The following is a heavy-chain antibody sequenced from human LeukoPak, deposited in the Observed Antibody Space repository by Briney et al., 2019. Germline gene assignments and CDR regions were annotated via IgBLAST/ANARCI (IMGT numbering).Heavy chain of an antibody. CDR1: GGSFSGYY. CDR2: INHSGST. D-gene: IGHD1-7*01. V-gene: IGHV4-34*01. CDR3: ARGTITGTTAWFDP. J-gene: IGHJ5*02. Sequence: SETLSLTCAVYGGSFSGYYWSWIRQPPGKGLEWIWEINHSGSTNYNPSLKSRVTISVDTSKNQFSLKLSSVTAADTAVYYCARGTITGTTAWFDPWGQGTLVTVSS.